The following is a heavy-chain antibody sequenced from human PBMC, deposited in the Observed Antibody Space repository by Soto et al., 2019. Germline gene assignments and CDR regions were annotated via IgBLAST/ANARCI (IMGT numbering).Heavy chain of an antibody. CDR1: GYIFTDHL. D-gene: IGHD3-22*01. V-gene: IGHV1-2*02. CDR2: VHPDSGVT. Sequence: GASVKVSCKTSGYIFTDHLIHWVRQSPGQGLQWVGWVHPDSGVTNVAQPFQDRVTMTADTSITTAYMDLARLRPDDTAIFYCARGAQGFFPVSGIYFYFDHWGQGTPVTVSS. CDR3: ARGAQGFFPVSGIYFYFDH. J-gene: IGHJ4*02.